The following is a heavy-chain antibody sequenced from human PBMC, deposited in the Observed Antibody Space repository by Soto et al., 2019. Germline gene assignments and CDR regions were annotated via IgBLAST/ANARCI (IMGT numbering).Heavy chain of an antibody. D-gene: IGHD3-22*01. Sequence: QLQLQESGPGLVKPSETLSLTCTVSGGSISSSSYYWGWIRQPPGKGLEWIGSIYYSGSTYYNPSLKSRVTISVDTSKNQYSLELSSVTAVDTAVSYGARHGVGYDSSGYHDYWGQGTLVTVSS. CDR1: GGSISSSSYY. CDR3: ARHGVGYDSSGYHDY. CDR2: IYYSGST. V-gene: IGHV4-39*01. J-gene: IGHJ4*02.